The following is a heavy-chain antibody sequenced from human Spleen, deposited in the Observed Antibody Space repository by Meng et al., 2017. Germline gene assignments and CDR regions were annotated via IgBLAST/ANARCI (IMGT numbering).Heavy chain of an antibody. Sequence: GSLRLSCAVSGGSISSSNWWSWVRQPPGKGLEWIGEIYHSGSTNYNPSLKSRVTISVDTSKNQFSLKLTSVTAADTAVYYCARDRGGSYSGTDAMDVWGQGTTVTVSS. CDR2: IYHSGST. CDR3: ARDRGGSYSGTDAMDV. D-gene: IGHD1-26*01. V-gene: IGHV4-4*02. J-gene: IGHJ6*02. CDR1: GGSISSSNW.